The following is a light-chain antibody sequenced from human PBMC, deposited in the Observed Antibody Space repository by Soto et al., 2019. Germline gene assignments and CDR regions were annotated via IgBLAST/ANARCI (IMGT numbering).Light chain of an antibody. CDR3: QQRSKWPLT. CDR2: DAS. V-gene: IGKV3-11*01. CDR1: QSVSSY. Sequence: EIVLTQSPATLSLSPGERATLSCRASQSVSSYLAWYQQNPGQAPRLLIYDASNRATGIPARFSGSGSATDFTLTISSLEPEDFAVYYCQQRSKWPLTFGGGTKVEIK. J-gene: IGKJ4*01.